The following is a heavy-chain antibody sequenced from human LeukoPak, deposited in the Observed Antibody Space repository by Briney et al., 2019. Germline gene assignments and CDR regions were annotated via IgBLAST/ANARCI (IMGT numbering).Heavy chain of an antibody. V-gene: IGHV3-21*01. J-gene: IGHJ4*02. CDR1: GFTFSSYS. D-gene: IGHD5-18*01. CDR3: ARVPIQLWLGYFDY. Sequence: GGSLRLSCAASGFTFSSYSMNWDRQAPGKGLEWVSSISSSSSYIYYADSVKGRFTISRDNAKNSLYLQMNSLRAEDTAVYYCARVPIQLWLGYFDYWGQGTLVTVSS. CDR2: ISSSSSYI.